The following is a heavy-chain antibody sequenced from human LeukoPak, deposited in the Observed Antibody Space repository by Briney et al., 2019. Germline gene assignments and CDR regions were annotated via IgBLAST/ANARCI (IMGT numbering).Heavy chain of an antibody. J-gene: IGHJ4*02. D-gene: IGHD2-2*02. Sequence: HSGGSLRLSCAVSGFTFSTYWMSWVRQAPGKGLEWVANIKQDGSQKYYVHSVKGRFTISRDNAKNTLYLQMNSLRAEDTAVYYCARGGGEVVGGVVPAAIGGYWGQGTLVTVSS. V-gene: IGHV3-7*01. CDR1: GFTFSTYW. CDR3: ARGGGEVVGGVVPAAIGGY. CDR2: IKQDGSQK.